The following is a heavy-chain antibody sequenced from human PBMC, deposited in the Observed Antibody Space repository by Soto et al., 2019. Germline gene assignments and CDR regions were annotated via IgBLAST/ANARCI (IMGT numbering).Heavy chain of an antibody. V-gene: IGHV4-39*01. CDR3: ARHRKGYSLDY. D-gene: IGHD5-18*01. CDR1: SDSISSSTYY. Sequence: QLQLQESGPGLVKPSETLSLTCTVPSDSISSSTYYWAWIRQPPGKELEWIGGIYNRGNTYYSPSLKSRVTISMDTSKNQFSLKLSSVTAAYTAVYYCARHRKGYSLDYWGQGTLVTVSS. J-gene: IGHJ4*02. CDR2: IYNRGNT.